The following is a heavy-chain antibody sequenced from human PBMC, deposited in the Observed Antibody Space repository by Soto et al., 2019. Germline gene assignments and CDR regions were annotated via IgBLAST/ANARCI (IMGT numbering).Heavy chain of an antibody. D-gene: IGHD6-19*01. CDR1: GFSFSIYN. CDR3: VRDERSVAVAPFFDY. V-gene: IGHV3-21*01. CDR2: ISSSSNYI. J-gene: IGHJ4*02. Sequence: EVQLVESGGGLVRPGGSLRLSCAASGFSFSIYNMSWVRQAPGKGLEWVSFISSSSNYIYYADSVKGRFTISRDNAKNSLFLQMNNLRAEDTAVYFCVRDERSVAVAPFFDYWGQGTQVTVSS.